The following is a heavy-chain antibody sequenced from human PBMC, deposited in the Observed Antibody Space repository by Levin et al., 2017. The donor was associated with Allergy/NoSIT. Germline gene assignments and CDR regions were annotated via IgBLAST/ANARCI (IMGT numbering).Heavy chain of an antibody. CDR3: AKETRHSGYYSINAFDI. Sequence: PGGSLRLSCAASGFTFSSYAMSWVRQAPGKGLEWVSGISGSGGSTYYADSVKGRFTISRDNSKNTLYLQMNSLRAEDTAVYYCAKETRHSGYYSINAFDIWGQGTMVTVSS. CDR1: GFTFSSYA. CDR2: ISGSGGST. V-gene: IGHV3-23*01. J-gene: IGHJ3*02. D-gene: IGHD3-22*01.